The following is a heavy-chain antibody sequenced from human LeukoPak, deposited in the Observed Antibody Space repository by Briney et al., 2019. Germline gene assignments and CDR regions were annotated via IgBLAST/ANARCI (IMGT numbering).Heavy chain of an antibody. CDR2: MNPNSGNT. D-gene: IGHD6-13*01. J-gene: IGHJ5*02. CDR3: ARGIAAAGTRFDP. V-gene: IGHV1-8*01. CDR1: GYTFTSYD. Sequence: ASVKVSCKASGYTFTSYDINWVRQATGQGLEWMGWMNPNSGNTGYAQKFQGRVTMTRDTSTSTVYMELSSLRSEDTAVYYCARGIAAAGTRFDPWGQGTLVTVSS.